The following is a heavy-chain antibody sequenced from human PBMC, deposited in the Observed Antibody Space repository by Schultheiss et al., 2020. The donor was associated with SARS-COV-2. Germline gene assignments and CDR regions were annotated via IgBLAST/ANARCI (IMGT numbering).Heavy chain of an antibody. CDR1: GGSISSYY. Sequence: SQTLSLTCTVSGGSISSYYWSWIRQPPGKGLEWIGYIYYSGSTNYNPSLKSRVTISVDTSKNQFSLKLSSVTAADTAVYYCARGRGDCSSTSCYPRGGWFDPWGQGTLVTVSS. V-gene: IGHV4-59*12. D-gene: IGHD2-2*01. CDR3: ARGRGDCSSTSCYPRGGWFDP. CDR2: IYYSGST. J-gene: IGHJ5*02.